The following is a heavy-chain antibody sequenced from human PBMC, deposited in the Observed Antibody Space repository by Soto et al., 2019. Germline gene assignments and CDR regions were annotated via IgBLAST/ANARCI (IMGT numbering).Heavy chain of an antibody. Sequence: EVQLLESGGGLVQPGGSLRLSCAASGFTFSSYTMSWVRQAPGKGLEWVSGISATGGSTYYADSVKGRFTFSRDNSKNTLHLQMNSLRAEDTAVYYCAKGFIRDCGGDCTVDTWGQGTLVTVSS. CDR3: AKGFIRDCGGDCTVDT. V-gene: IGHV3-23*01. J-gene: IGHJ5*02. D-gene: IGHD2-21*02. CDR1: GFTFSSYT. CDR2: ISATGGST.